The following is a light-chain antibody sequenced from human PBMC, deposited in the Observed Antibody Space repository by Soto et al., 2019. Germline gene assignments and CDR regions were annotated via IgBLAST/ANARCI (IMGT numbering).Light chain of an antibody. CDR3: QQYGTLIT. Sequence: TQSPATLSVSPGERVTLSCRASQSVSSNLAWYQQKPGQAPRILISGSFSRATGIPDRFSGSGSGTDFTLTISRLEPEDSAVYYCQQYGTLITFGQGTRLEIK. J-gene: IGKJ5*01. CDR2: GSF. V-gene: IGKV3-20*01. CDR1: QSVSSN.